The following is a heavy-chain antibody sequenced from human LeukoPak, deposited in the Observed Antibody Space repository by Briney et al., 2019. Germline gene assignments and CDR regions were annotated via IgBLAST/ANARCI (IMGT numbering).Heavy chain of an antibody. CDR2: ISGGGGST. CDR3: ASPRIAARTYYYGMDV. D-gene: IGHD6-6*01. V-gene: IGHV3-23*01. J-gene: IGHJ6*02. Sequence: GGSLRLSCAAFGFTFSSYAMSWVRQAPGKGLEWVSAISGGGGSTYYADSAKGRFTISRDNSKNTLYLQMNSLRAEDTAVYYCASPRIAARTYYYGMDVWGQGTTVTVSS. CDR1: GFTFSSYA.